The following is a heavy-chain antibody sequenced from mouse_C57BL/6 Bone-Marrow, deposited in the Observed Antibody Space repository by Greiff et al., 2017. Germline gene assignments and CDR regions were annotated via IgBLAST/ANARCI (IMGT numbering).Heavy chain of an antibody. CDR2: IYPGSGNT. J-gene: IGHJ4*01. CDR1: GYSFTSYY. CDR3: ARVAPYDGSLMDY. Sequence: VQLQQSGPELVKPGASVKISCKASGYSFTSYYIHWVKQRPGQGLEWIGWIYPGSGNTKYNEKFKGKATLTADTSSSTAYMQLSSLTSEDSAVYYCARVAPYDGSLMDYWGQGTSVTVSS. V-gene: IGHV1-66*01. D-gene: IGHD2-3*01.